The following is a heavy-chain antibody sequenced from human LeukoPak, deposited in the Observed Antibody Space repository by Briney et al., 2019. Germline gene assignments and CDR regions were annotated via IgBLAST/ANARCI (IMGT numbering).Heavy chain of an antibody. J-gene: IGHJ6*03. CDR2: IYTSGST. D-gene: IGHD2-2*01. V-gene: IGHV4-4*07. CDR3: AREGGWVPAALTNYYYYYMDV. Sequence: PSETLSLTCAVYGGSFSGYYWSWIRQPAGKGLEWIGRIYTSGSTNYNPSLKSRVTISVDTSKNQFSLKLSSVTAADTAVYYCAREGGWVPAALTNYYYYYMDVSGKGTTVTISS. CDR1: GGSFSGYY.